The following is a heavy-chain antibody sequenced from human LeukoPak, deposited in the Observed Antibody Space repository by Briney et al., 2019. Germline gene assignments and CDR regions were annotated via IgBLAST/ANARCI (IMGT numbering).Heavy chain of an antibody. CDR1: GFTFSSHG. CDR3: ARDDGVGSSWRTYFDY. Sequence: QSGGSLRLSCAASGFTFSSHGMHWVRQAPGKGLEWVAVIWYDGSNKYYADSVKGRFTISRDNSKNTLYLQMNGLRAEDTAVYYCARDDGVGSSWRTYFDYWGQGTLVTVSS. J-gene: IGHJ4*02. D-gene: IGHD6-13*01. V-gene: IGHV3-33*01. CDR2: IWYDGSNK.